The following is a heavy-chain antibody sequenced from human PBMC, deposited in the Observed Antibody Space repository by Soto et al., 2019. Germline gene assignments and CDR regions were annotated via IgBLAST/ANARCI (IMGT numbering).Heavy chain of an antibody. J-gene: IGHJ5*02. V-gene: IGHV4-59*01. CDR2: IHHSGST. CDR3: ARTGYSYGYRNNWFDP. CDR1: GGSINTYY. Sequence: SETLSLTCAVSGGSINTYYWSWVRQPPGKGLEWIGNIHHSGSTNYNPSLNSRVTISIDTSKNKLSLWLNSVTAADTAVYYCARTGYSYGYRNNWFDPWGQGTLVTV. D-gene: IGHD5-18*01.